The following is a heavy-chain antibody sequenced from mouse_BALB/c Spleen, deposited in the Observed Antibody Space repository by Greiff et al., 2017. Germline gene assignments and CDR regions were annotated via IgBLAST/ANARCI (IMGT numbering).Heavy chain of an antibody. CDR3: ARYHYRYGDYYAMDY. CDR2: ISYSGST. V-gene: IGHV3-8*02. D-gene: IGHD2-14*01. J-gene: IGHJ4*01. Sequence: EVKLMESGPSLVTPSQTLSLTCSVTGDSITSGYWNWIRKFPGNKLEYMGYISYSGSTYYNPSLISRISITRDTSKNQYYLQLNSVTTEDTATYYCARYHYRYGDYYAMDYWGQGTSVTVSS. CDR1: GDSITSGY.